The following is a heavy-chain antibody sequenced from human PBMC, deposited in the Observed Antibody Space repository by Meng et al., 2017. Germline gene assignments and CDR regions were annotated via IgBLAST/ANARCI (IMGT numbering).Heavy chain of an antibody. J-gene: IGHJ3*02. CDR3: ARGATLVQGGIVGATNAFDI. Sequence: GESLKISCAASGFTFSDYYMSWIRQAPGKGLEWVSYISSSGSTIYYADSVKGRFTISRDNAKNSLYLQMNSLRAEDTAVYYCARGATLVQGGIVGATNAFDIWGQGTMVTVSS. D-gene: IGHD1-26*01. V-gene: IGHV3-11*04. CDR1: GFTFSDYY. CDR2: ISSSGSTI.